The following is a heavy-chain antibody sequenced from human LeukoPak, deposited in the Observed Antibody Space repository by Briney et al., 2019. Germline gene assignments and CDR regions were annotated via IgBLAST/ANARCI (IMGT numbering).Heavy chain of an antibody. CDR1: GFTFNTYA. Sequence: GGSLRLSCAASGFTFNTYAMNWVRQAPGKGLEWVSAISGSGGSTYYADSVKGRFTISRDNSKNTLYLQMNSLRAEDTAVYYCAKTTHIAARPNYFDYWGQGTLVTVSS. V-gene: IGHV3-23*01. J-gene: IGHJ4*02. D-gene: IGHD6-6*01. CDR3: AKTTHIAARPNYFDY. CDR2: ISGSGGST.